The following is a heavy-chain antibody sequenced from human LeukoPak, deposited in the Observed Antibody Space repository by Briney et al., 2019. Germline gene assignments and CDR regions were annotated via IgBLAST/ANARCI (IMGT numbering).Heavy chain of an antibody. CDR2: TYNGETT. CDR1: GFTVSTSC. V-gene: IGHV3-53*01. Sequence: GGSLRLSCAASGFTVSTSCMNWVRQAPGKGLEWVSFTYNGETTYYKDSVKGRFTVSRDHSRNTVFLQINSLRAEDTAVYYCATGPTVATSSLFWGQGTLVTVSS. J-gene: IGHJ4*02. CDR3: ATGPTVATSSLF. D-gene: IGHD4-23*01.